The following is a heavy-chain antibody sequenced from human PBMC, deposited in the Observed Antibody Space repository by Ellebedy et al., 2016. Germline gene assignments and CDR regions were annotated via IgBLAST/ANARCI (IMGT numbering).Heavy chain of an antibody. CDR2: IDYSGSS. D-gene: IGHD5-18*01. Sequence: SETLSLXXDVSGGSLTSSDSHWGWNRQPPGKGLEWIGSIDYSGSSYYNPSLKSRVAISLDTSKNYFSLRLSSVIAADTAVYYCARDGPHSYGPDFDSWGQGTLVTVSS. V-gene: IGHV4-39*07. J-gene: IGHJ4*02. CDR3: ARDGPHSYGPDFDS. CDR1: GGSLTSSDSH.